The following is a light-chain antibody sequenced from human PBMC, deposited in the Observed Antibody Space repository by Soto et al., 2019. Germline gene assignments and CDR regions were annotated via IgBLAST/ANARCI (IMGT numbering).Light chain of an antibody. J-gene: IGLJ2*01. Sequence: QSVLTQPASVSGSPGQSITISCTGTISDIGGYNFISWYQHHPGKAPKLVIYDVNNRPSGVPDRFSGSKSGTSASLAITGLQAEDEAEYYCQSYDSGLSGLVFGGGTKLTVL. CDR2: DVN. CDR3: QSYDSGLSGLV. V-gene: IGLV2-14*01. CDR1: ISDIGGYNF.